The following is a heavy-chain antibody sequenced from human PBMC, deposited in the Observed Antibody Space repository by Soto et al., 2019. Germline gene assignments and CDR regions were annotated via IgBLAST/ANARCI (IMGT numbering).Heavy chain of an antibody. Sequence: PSETLSLTCTVSDVSIISYYWSWIQQPPGKGLEWIGYLHYSGTTNYNPSLKSRATTSVDTSKDQFSLDLSSVTAADTAVYYCARGNYYDSSGLDAFDIWGQGTMVTVS. CDR3: ARGNYYDSSGLDAFDI. CDR1: DVSIISYY. J-gene: IGHJ3*02. CDR2: LHYSGTT. V-gene: IGHV4-59*01. D-gene: IGHD3-22*01.